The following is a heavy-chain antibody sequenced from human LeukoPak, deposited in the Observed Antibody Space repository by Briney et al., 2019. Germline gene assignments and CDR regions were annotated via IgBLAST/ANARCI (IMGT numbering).Heavy chain of an antibody. Sequence: GGSLRLSCAASGFTFSSYAMSWVRQAPGKGLEWVSAISGSGGSTYYADSVKGRFTISRDNSKNTLYPQMNSLRAEDTAVYYCAKDSPEAHFWSGYTFSFDYWGQGTLVTVSS. CDR1: GFTFSSYA. J-gene: IGHJ4*02. CDR3: AKDSPEAHFWSGYTFSFDY. V-gene: IGHV3-23*01. D-gene: IGHD3-3*02. CDR2: ISGSGGST.